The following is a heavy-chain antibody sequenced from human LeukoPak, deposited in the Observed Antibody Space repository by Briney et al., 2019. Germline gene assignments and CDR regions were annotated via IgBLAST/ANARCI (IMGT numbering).Heavy chain of an antibody. V-gene: IGHV3-30*02. J-gene: IGHJ4*02. Sequence: GGSLRLSCAASGFTFSSYGMHWVRQAPGKGLEWVTFIRYDGSNKYYADSVKGRFTISRDNSKNTLYLQMNSLRAEDTAVYYCAKDSDYYYGSGSEFDYWDQGTLVIVSS. D-gene: IGHD3-10*01. CDR1: GFTFSSYG. CDR2: IRYDGSNK. CDR3: AKDSDYYYGSGSEFDY.